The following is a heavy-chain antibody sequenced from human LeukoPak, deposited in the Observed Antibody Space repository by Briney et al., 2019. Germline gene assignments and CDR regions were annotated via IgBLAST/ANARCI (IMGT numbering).Heavy chain of an antibody. CDR2: ISHDGSDK. Sequence: GGSLRLSCAASGFTLKIYPMHWVRQAPGKGLEWLSVISHDGSDKTNADSVNGRLIICRDNFKNTIYLQLNSLRPEDTAMYYCAREGVQTMVDGFDIWGLGTLVIVSS. CDR3: AREGVQTMVDGFDI. J-gene: IGHJ3*02. D-gene: IGHD4/OR15-4a*01. V-gene: IGHV3-30*04. CDR1: GFTLKIYP.